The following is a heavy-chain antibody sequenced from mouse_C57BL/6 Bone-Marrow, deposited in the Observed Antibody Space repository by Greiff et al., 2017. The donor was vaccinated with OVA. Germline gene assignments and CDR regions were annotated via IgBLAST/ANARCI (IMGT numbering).Heavy chain of an antibody. CDR3: ARHEVYYDYDAWFAY. V-gene: IGHV1-62-2*01. D-gene: IGHD2-4*01. J-gene: IGHJ3*01. Sequence: QVHVKQSGAELVKPGASVKLSCKASGYTFTEYTIHWVKQRSGQGLEWIGWFYPGSGSIKYNEKFKDKATLTADKSSSTVYMELSRLTSEDSAVYFCARHEVYYDYDAWFAYWGQGTLVTVSA. CDR2: FYPGSGSI. CDR1: GYTFTEYT.